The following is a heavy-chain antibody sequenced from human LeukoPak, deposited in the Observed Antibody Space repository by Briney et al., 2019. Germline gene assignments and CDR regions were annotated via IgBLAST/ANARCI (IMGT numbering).Heavy chain of an antibody. CDR3: ARGQPYGDYNYFDP. V-gene: IGHV1-2*06. CDR1: GYTFIGYY. J-gene: IGHJ5*02. CDR2: INPSTGGT. Sequence: ASVKVSCKASGYTFIGYYMHWVRQPPGQGLEWMGRINPSTGGTNSAQKFQGRVTMTRDTSISTAYMELSRLTSDDTAIYYCARGQPYGDYNYFDPWGQGTLVTVSS. D-gene: IGHD4-17*01.